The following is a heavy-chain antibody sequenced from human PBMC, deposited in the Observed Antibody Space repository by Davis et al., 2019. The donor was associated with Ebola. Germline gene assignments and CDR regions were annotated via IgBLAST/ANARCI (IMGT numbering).Heavy chain of an antibody. CDR1: GYTFSNYA. CDR3: ARDREYWYFDL. V-gene: IGHV7-4-1*02. J-gene: IGHJ2*01. D-gene: IGHD3-10*01. Sequence: ASVKVSCRASGYTFSNYAMNWVRQAPGQGLEWMGWINTNTGNPTYAQGFTGRFVFSFDTSVSTAYLQISSLKAEDTAVYYCARDREYWYFDLWGRGTLVTVSS. CDR2: INTNTGNP.